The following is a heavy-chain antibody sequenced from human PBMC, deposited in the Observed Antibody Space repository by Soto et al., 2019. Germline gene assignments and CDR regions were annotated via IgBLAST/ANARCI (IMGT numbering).Heavy chain of an antibody. Sequence: GESLKISCKGSGYSFTSYWIGWVRQMPGKGLEWMGIIYPGDSDTRYSPSFQGQVTISADKSISTAYLQWSSLKASDTAMYYCARHPPAYDILTGYYKGYYYYGMDVWGQGTTVTVSS. J-gene: IGHJ6*02. CDR2: IYPGDSDT. V-gene: IGHV5-51*01. CDR3: ARHPPAYDILTGYYKGYYYYGMDV. D-gene: IGHD3-9*01. CDR1: GYSFTSYW.